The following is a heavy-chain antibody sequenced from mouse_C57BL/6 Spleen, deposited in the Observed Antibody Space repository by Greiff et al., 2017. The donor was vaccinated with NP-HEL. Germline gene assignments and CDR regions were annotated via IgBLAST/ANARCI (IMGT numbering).Heavy chain of an antibody. J-gene: IGHJ3*01. V-gene: IGHV14-2*01. CDR1: GFNIKDYY. CDR3: ARGQAWFAY. CDR2: IDPEDGGT. Sequence: VQLQQSGAELVKPGASVKLSCTASGFNIKDYYMPWVKQRTEQGLEWIGRIDPEDGGTKYTPKFQGKATITADTSSNTAYLQLSSLTSEYTAVYYGARGQAWFAYWGQGTLVTVSA.